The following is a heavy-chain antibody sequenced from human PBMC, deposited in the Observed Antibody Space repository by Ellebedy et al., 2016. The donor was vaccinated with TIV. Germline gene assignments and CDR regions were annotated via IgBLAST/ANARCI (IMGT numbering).Heavy chain of an antibody. D-gene: IGHD3-3*02. CDR3: ARDCCTWRHFGY. J-gene: IGHJ4*02. CDR2: LYSGGST. Sequence: PGGSLRLSCEGSGFTVSSNYMSWVRQAPGKGLEWVSVLYSGGSTYYADSVKGRFTISRDNSKNTLYLQMNSLRAEETAVYYCARDCCTWRHFGYWGQGTLVTVSS. V-gene: IGHV3-66*01. CDR1: GFTVSSNY.